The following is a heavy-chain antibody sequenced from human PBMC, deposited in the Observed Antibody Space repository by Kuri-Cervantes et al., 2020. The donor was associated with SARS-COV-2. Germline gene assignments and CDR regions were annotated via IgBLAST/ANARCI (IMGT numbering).Heavy chain of an antibody. V-gene: IGHV3-49*03. CDR1: GFNFGDFA. CDR2: IKSKTSYGKT. Sequence: GGSLRLSCTASGFNFGDFAMAWFRQAPGKGMEWIGFIKSKTSYGKTKYAASVKGRFTISRDDSKSIAYLQMNSLKTEDTAVYYCTRGGIAVAGSFDYWGQGTLVTVSS. J-gene: IGHJ4*02. CDR3: TRGGIAVAGSFDY. D-gene: IGHD6-19*01.